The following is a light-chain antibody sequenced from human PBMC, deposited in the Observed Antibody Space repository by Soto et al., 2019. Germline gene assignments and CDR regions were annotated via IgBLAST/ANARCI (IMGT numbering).Light chain of an antibody. CDR3: QQYNNWPLWT. CDR1: QSVSSN. Sequence: EIVMTQSPATLSVSPGERATLSCRASQSVSSNLAWYQQKPGQGPRLLIYGASTRATGIPARFSGSGSGTEFTLTMSSLQSEDFAVYYCQQYNNWPLWTFGPGTKVDIK. V-gene: IGKV3-15*01. J-gene: IGKJ3*01. CDR2: GAS.